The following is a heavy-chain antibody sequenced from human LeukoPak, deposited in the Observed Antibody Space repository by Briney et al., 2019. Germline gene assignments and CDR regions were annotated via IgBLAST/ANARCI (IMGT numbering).Heavy chain of an antibody. V-gene: IGHV3-23*01. Sequence: GGSLRLSCAASGFTFSSYAMSWVRQAPGKGLEWVSAISGSGGSTYYADSVKGRFTISRDNSKNTMYLQMNSLRAEDTAVYYCAKDEAAAVFFQHWGQGTLVTVSS. CDR3: AKDEAAAVFFQH. CDR1: GFTFSSYA. CDR2: ISGSGGST. J-gene: IGHJ1*01. D-gene: IGHD6-13*01.